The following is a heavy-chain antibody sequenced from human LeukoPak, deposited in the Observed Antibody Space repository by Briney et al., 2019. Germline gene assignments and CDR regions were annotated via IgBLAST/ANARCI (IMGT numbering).Heavy chain of an antibody. CDR1: GGSISSSSYY. J-gene: IGHJ4*02. CDR3: ARRGMVRGVKAFGY. V-gene: IGHV4-39*07. CDR2: IYHSGST. Sequence: SETLSLTCTVSGGSISSSSYYWGWIRQPPGKGLEWIGSIYHSGSTYYNPSLKSRVTISVDTSKNQFSLKLSSVTAADTAVYYCARRGMVRGVKAFGYWGQGTLVTVSS. D-gene: IGHD3-10*01.